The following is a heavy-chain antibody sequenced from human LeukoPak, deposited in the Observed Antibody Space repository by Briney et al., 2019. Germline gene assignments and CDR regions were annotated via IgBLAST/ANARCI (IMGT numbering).Heavy chain of an antibody. J-gene: IGHJ4*02. CDR2: IYYSGST. D-gene: IGHD1-26*01. Sequence: RSSETLSLTCTVSGGSISSSSYYWGWIRQPPGKGLEWIGSIYYSGSTYYNPSLKSRVTISVDTSKNQFSLKLSSVTAADTAVYYCDCLGATRDFDYWGQGTLVTVSS. CDR3: DCLGATRDFDY. V-gene: IGHV4-39*01. CDR1: GGSISSSSYY.